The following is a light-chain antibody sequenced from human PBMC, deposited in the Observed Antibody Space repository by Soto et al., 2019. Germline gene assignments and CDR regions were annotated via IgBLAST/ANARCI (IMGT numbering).Light chain of an antibody. V-gene: IGLV2-14*01. Sequence: QSALTQPASVSGSPGQSITISCTGTSSDVGAYDFVSWYQHHPGKAPKLMIFDVTNRPPGVSDRFSGSKSANTASLTISGLQAEDEAFYYCSSYTTSNTLVFGGGTKLTVL. CDR2: DVT. CDR3: SSYTTSNTLV. J-gene: IGLJ2*01. CDR1: SSDVGAYDF.